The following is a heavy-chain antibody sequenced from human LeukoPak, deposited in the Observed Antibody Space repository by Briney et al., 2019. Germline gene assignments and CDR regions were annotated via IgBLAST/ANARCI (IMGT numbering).Heavy chain of an antibody. J-gene: IGHJ4*02. D-gene: IGHD3-22*01. CDR3: ARSRGDYYDSSGYYYFDY. V-gene: IGHV3-30-3*01. CDR2: ISYDGSNK. Sequence: GGSLRLSCAASGFTFSSYAMHWVRQAPGKGLEWVAVISYDGSNKYYADSVKGRFTISRDNSKNTLYLQMNSLRAEDTAVYYCARSRGDYYDSSGYYYFDYWGQGTLVTVSS. CDR1: GFTFSSYA.